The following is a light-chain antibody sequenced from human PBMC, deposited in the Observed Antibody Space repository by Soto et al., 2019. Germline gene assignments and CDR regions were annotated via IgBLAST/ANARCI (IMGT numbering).Light chain of an antibody. CDR3: QSYDSSLRGYV. CDR2: GNN. V-gene: IGLV1-40*01. CDR1: SSNFGAGND. J-gene: IGLJ1*01. Sequence: QSVLTQPPSVSGAPGQRVTISCTGSSSNFGAGNDVQWYQQLPGTGPKLLIFGNNNRPSGVPDRFSGSKSGTSASLAISGLQAEDEADYYCQSYDSSLRGYVFGTGTKLTVL.